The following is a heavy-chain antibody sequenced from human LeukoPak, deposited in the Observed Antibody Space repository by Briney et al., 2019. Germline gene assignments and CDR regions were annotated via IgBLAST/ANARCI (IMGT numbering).Heavy chain of an antibody. D-gene: IGHD4-11*01. Sequence: GGSLRLSCAASGFTFSSYAMHWVRQAPGKGLEWVGRTRNKANSYTTEYAASVKGRFTISRDDSKNSLYLQMNSLKTEDTAVYYCARDYRNAFDIWGQGTMVTVSS. CDR2: TRNKANSYTT. CDR1: GFTFSSYA. CDR3: ARDYRNAFDI. J-gene: IGHJ3*02. V-gene: IGHV3-72*01.